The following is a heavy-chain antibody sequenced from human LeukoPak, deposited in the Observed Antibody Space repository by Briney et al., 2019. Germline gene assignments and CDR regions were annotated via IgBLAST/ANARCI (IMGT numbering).Heavy chain of an antibody. D-gene: IGHD5-18*01. J-gene: IGHJ4*02. CDR3: ARVPWIQLWLEADY. Sequence: ASVKVSCKASGYTFINNWMHWVRQAPGQGLEWVGLINPTGTTTLYAQKLQGRVTMTTDTSTSTAYMELRSLRSDDTAVYYCARVPWIQLWLEADYWGQGTLVTVSS. CDR1: GYTFINNW. CDR2: INPTGTTT. V-gene: IGHV1-46*01.